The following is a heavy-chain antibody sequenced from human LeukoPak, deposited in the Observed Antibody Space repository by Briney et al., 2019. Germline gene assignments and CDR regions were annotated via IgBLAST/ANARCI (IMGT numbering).Heavy chain of an antibody. CDR3: ATEPEVQLGATDAFDF. J-gene: IGHJ3*01. CDR2: IKNKIDGETI. CDR1: GFIFSRVY. Sequence: PGGSLRLSCATSGFIFSRVYMNWVRQAPGKGLEWVGRIKNKIDGETIHYAAPVQGRFIISRDDSGNTLYLQMNSLQIDDTGAYYCATEPEVQLGATDAFDFWGRGTLVTVSS. V-gene: IGHV3-15*01. D-gene: IGHD1-26*01.